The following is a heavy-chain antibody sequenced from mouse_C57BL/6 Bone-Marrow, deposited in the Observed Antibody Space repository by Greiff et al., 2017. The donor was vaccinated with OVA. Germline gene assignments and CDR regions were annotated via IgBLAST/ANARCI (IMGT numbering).Heavy chain of an antibody. CDR1: GFTFSSYA. CDR3: TRDNYGNTWFAY. V-gene: IGHV5-9-1*02. D-gene: IGHD2-1*01. J-gene: IGHJ3*01. CDR2: ISSGGDYI. Sequence: EVMLVESGEGLVKPGGSLKLSCAASGFTFSSYAMSWVRQTPEKRLEWVAYISSGGDYIYYADTVKGRFTISRDNARNTLYLQMSSLKSEDTAMYYCTRDNYGNTWFAYWGQGTLVTVSA.